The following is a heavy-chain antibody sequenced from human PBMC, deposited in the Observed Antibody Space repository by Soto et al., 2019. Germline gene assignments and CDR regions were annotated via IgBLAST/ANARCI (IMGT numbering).Heavy chain of an antibody. D-gene: IGHD6-13*01. CDR1: GFTFSNYS. CDR2: ISSSSSTI. V-gene: IGHV3-48*01. J-gene: IGHJ5*02. Sequence: EVQLVESGGGLVQPGGSLRLSCAASGFTFSNYSMNWVRQAPGKGLEWVSYISSSSSTIYYADSVKGRFTISRDNAKNSLYLQMNSLRAEDTAVYYCAREDSSSWLNWFDPWGQGTLVTVSS. CDR3: AREDSSSWLNWFDP.